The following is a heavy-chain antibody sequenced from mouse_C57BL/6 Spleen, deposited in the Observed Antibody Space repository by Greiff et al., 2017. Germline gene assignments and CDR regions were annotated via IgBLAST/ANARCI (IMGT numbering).Heavy chain of an antibody. D-gene: IGHD1-1*01. J-gene: IGHJ4*01. CDR1: GYTFTSYW. CDR3: ARKEAYYYGSSYDAMDY. V-gene: IGHV1-53*01. Sequence: QVQLQQPGTELVKPGASVKLSCKASGYTFTSYWMHWVKQRPGQGLEWIGNINPSNGGTNYNEKFKSKATLTVDKASSTAYMQLSSLTSEDSAVYYCARKEAYYYGSSYDAMDYWGQGTSVTVSS. CDR2: INPSNGGT.